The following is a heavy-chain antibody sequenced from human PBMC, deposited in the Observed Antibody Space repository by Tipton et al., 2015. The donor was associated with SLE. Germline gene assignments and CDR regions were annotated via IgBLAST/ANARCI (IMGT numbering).Heavy chain of an antibody. J-gene: IGHJ4*02. CDR1: GYSISSGYY. V-gene: IGHV4-38-2*02. CDR3: ASSGGMTTVTTLRY. D-gene: IGHD4-11*01. Sequence: TLSLTCTVSGYSISSGYYWGWIRQPPGKGLEWIGSIYHSGSTYYNPSLKSRVTISVDTSKNQFSLKLSSVTAADTAVYYCASSGGMTTVTTLRYWGQGTLVTVSS. CDR2: IYHSGST.